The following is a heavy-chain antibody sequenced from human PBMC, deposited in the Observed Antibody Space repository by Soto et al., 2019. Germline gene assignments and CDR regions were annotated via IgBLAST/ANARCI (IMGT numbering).Heavy chain of an antibody. CDR1: GDSIGIYF. CDR3: ARATLCSGGSCYRFDP. Sequence: SETLSLTCTVSGDSIGIYFWSWIRHAPGKGLEWIAYIHYSGSTKSNPSLKSRVTISVDTSKNQFSLNLSSVTAADTAMYYCARATLCSGGSCYRFDPWGQGTLVTVSS. V-gene: IGHV4-59*01. D-gene: IGHD2-15*01. CDR2: IHYSGST. J-gene: IGHJ5*02.